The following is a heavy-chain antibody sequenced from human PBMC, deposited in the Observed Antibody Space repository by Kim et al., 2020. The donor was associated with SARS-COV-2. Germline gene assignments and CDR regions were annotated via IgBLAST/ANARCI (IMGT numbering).Heavy chain of an antibody. V-gene: IGHV1-46*01. CDR3: ARDSSASGNYFDY. D-gene: IGHD6-6*01. J-gene: IGHJ4*02. Sequence: ASVKVSCKASGYSFTTYYMNWVRQAPGQGLEWMGMSNPSDGHTKYAQKFQGRVTMTRDTSTSTFYMELSSLRSEDTAVYYCARDSSASGNYFDYWGQGTLGNVSS. CDR2: SNPSDGHT. CDR1: GYSFTTYY.